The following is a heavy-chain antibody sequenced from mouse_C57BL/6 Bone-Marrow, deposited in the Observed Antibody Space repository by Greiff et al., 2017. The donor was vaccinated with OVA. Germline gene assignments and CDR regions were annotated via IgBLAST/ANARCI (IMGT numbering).Heavy chain of an antibody. CDR3: ARWEVLRFFAY. Sequence: EVQRVESGGDLVKPGGSLKLSCAASGFTFSSYGMSWVRQTPDQRLEWVATISSGGSYTYYPDSVKGRFTISRDNAKNTLYLQMSSLKSEDTAMYYCARWEVLRFFAYWGQGTLVTVSA. D-gene: IGHD1-1*01. V-gene: IGHV5-6*01. CDR2: ISSGGSYT. CDR1: GFTFSSYG. J-gene: IGHJ3*01.